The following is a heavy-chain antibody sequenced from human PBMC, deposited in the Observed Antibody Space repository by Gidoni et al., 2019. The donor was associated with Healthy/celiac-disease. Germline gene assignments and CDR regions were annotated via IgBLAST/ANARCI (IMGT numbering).Heavy chain of an antibody. D-gene: IGHD6-19*01. CDR2: INPNSGGT. Sequence: QVQLVQSGAEVKKPGASVKVSCKASGYTFTGYYMHWVRQAPGQGLEWMGWINPNSGGTNYAQKFQGWVTMTRDTSISTAYMELSRLRSDDTAVYYCARPLSSGWGYDAFDIWGQGTMVTVSS. J-gene: IGHJ3*02. V-gene: IGHV1-2*04. CDR3: ARPLSSGWGYDAFDI. CDR1: GYTFTGYY.